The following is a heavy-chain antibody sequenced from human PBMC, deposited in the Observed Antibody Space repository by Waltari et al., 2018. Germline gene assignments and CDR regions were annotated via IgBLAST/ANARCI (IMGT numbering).Heavy chain of an antibody. Sequence: QLQLQESGPGLVKPSETLSLTCTVSGGSISSSSYYWGWIRQPPGKGLEWIGSIYYSGSTYYNPSLKSRVTISVDTSKNQFSLKLSSVTAADTAVYYCARAQLGVYYFDYWGQGTLVIVSS. CDR2: IYYSGST. CDR3: ARAQLGVYYFDY. J-gene: IGHJ4*02. D-gene: IGHD1-1*01. V-gene: IGHV4-39*07. CDR1: GGSISSSSYY.